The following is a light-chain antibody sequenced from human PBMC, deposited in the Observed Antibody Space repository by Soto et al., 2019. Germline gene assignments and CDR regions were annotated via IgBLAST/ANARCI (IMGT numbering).Light chain of an antibody. CDR3: QSYDRSLRVV. CDR2: GDT. Sequence: QSVLTQPPSVSGAPGQRVTISCTGSSSNIGAGYDVHWYQQLPGTAPKILIYGDTNRPSGVPDRLSGSKSGTSASLAITGLQAEDEADYYCQSYDRSLRVVFGGGTKLTVL. V-gene: IGLV1-40*01. J-gene: IGLJ2*01. CDR1: SSNIGAGYD.